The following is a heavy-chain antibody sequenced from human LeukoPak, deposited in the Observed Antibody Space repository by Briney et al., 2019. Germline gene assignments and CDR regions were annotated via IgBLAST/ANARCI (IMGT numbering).Heavy chain of an antibody. CDR2: VHFNGQT. Sequence: PPETLSLTCTVSGGSVISGHYCWGWVRQPPGKGLEWIASVHFNGQTYSNPSLSGRVTMSIDTSKNQFSLKLTSLTAADTAVYYCAKLPTGFPNWFDPWGQGTLVTVSS. CDR3: AKLPTGFPNWFDP. J-gene: IGHJ5*02. CDR1: GGSVISGHYC. V-gene: IGHV4-39*01. D-gene: IGHD3-10*01.